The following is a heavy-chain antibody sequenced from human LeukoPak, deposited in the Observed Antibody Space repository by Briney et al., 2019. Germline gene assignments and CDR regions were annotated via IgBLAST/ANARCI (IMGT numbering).Heavy chain of an antibody. J-gene: IGHJ5*02. Sequence: GGSLRLSCAASGFTFSNYGMSWVRQAPGKGLEWVSGISGSGGSTYYADSVKGRFTISRDNSKNTLYLQMNSLRAEDTAVYYCAKDRGSIAAAGTGWFDPWGQGTLVTVSS. CDR1: GFTFSNYG. CDR2: ISGSGGST. CDR3: AKDRGSIAAAGTGWFDP. D-gene: IGHD6-13*01. V-gene: IGHV3-23*01.